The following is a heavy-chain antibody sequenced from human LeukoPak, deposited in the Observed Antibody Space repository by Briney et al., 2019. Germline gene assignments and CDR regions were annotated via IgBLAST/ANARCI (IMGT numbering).Heavy chain of an antibody. J-gene: IGHJ4*02. D-gene: IGHD2-8*01. CDR2: INSDGSST. CDR3: AFPEVYAGPVRFDY. V-gene: IGHV3-74*01. CDR1: GFTFSSYW. Sequence: GGSLRLSCAASGFTFSSYWMHWVRQAPGKGLVWVSRINSDGSSTSYADSVKGRFTISRDNAKNTLYLQMNSLRAEDTAVYYCAFPEVYAGPVRFDYWGQGTLVTVSS.